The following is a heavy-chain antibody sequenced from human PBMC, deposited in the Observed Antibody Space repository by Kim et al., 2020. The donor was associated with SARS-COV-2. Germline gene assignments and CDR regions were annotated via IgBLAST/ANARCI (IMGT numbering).Heavy chain of an antibody. Sequence: SVKVSCKASGGTFSSYAISWVRQAPGQGLEWMGGIIPIFGTANYAQKFQGRVTITADESTSTAYMELSSLRSEDTAVYYCARAGWHIVVVTAKGQYNWFDPWGQGTLVTVSS. J-gene: IGHJ5*02. CDR2: IIPIFGTA. V-gene: IGHV1-69*13. CDR3: ARAGWHIVVVTAKGQYNWFDP. CDR1: GGTFSSYA. D-gene: IGHD2-21*02.